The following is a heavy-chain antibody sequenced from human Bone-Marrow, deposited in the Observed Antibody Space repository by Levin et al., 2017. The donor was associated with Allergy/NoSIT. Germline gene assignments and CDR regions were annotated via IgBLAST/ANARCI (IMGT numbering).Heavy chain of an antibody. CDR1: GYTFTRYW. CDR2: THPGDSDT. V-gene: IGHV5-51*01. J-gene: IGHJ3*02. D-gene: IGHD3-3*01. Sequence: RGESLKISCKGSGYTFTRYWIGWVRQMPGKGPEWMGITHPGDSDTRYSPSFQGQVTISVDKSITTAYLQWSSLKASDTAMYYCATQTGGDFWSGYYLGRAFDIWGRGTMVIVSS. CDR3: ATQTGGDFWSGYYLGRAFDI.